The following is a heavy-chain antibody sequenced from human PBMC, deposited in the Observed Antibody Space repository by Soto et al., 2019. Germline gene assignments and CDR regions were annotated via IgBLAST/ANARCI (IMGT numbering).Heavy chain of an antibody. V-gene: IGHV3-73*01. CDR2: IRSKTNSYAT. CDR1: GFTFGGSA. CDR3: TRQTDAVQWLVVPTDYNFDY. D-gene: IGHD6-19*01. Sequence: PGGSLRLSCAASGFTFGGSAMHWVRQASVKGLEWVGHIRSKTNSYATAYAESVKGRFTISRDDSMNTAYLQMNSLKTEDTAVYFCTRQTDAVQWLVVPTDYNFDYWGQGALVTVSS. J-gene: IGHJ4*02.